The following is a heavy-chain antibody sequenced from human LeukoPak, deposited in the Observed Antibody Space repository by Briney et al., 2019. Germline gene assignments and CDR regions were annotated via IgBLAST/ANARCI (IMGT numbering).Heavy chain of an antibody. V-gene: IGHV2-70*11. CDR2: IDWADDK. D-gene: IGHD3-3*01. J-gene: IGHJ5*02. CDR1: GFSLSTSGMC. CDR3: ARTYYGSNFFDP. Sequence: ESGPTLVNPTQTLTLTCTFSGFSLSTSGMCVSWIRQPPGKALEWLARIDWADDKYYRTSLKTRLTISKDTSKNQVVLTMTNLDPVDTATYYCARTYYGSNFFDPWGQGTLVTVSS.